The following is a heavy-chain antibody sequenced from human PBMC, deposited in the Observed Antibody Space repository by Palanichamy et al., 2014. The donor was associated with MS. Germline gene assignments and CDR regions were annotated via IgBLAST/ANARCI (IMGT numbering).Heavy chain of an antibody. D-gene: IGHD2-15*01. CDR1: GGSISSYY. Sequence: LQEWGPGLVKPSETLSLTCTVSGGSISSYYWSWIRQPPGRDWSGLGISITVEHQLQPSLKSRVTIPVDTSKNQFSLRLTSVTAADTAVYYCARVESPYCSGGSCYSGYWYFDLWGRGTLVTVSS. J-gene: IGHJ2*01. CDR2: SITVEH. V-gene: IGHV4-59*01. CDR3: ARVESPYCSGGSCYSGYWYFDL.